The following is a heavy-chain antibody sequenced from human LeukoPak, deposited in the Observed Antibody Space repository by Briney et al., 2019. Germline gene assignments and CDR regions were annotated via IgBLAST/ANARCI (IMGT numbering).Heavy chain of an antibody. D-gene: IGHD4-11*01. CDR2: IKSDASET. J-gene: IGHJ3*02. V-gene: IGHV3-7*04. CDR3: ARNSRFSFDI. CDR1: GFTFSNYW. Sequence: GGSLRLSCAASGFTFSNYWMSWVRQAPGKGLEWVAHIKSDASETYYVDSVKGRFTISRDNAENSLYLPMNSLRAEDTAVYYCARNSRFSFDIWGQGTMVTAPS.